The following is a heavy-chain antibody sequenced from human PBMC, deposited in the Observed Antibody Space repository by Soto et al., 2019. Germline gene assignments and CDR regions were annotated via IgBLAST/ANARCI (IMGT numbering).Heavy chain of an antibody. CDR2: ISYDGSNK. Sequence: PGWSLRLSCAASGFTFSSYAMHWVRQAPGKGLEWVAVISYDGSNKYYADSVKGRFTISRDNSKKTLYLQMNSLRAEDTAVYYCARDFIIVGDTGTEYWGEGTLVTVSS. D-gene: IGHD1-26*01. CDR3: ARDFIIVGDTGTEY. J-gene: IGHJ4*02. V-gene: IGHV3-30-3*01. CDR1: GFTFSSYA.